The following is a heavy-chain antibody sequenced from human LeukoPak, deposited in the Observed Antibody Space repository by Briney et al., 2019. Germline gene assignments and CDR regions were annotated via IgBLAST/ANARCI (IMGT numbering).Heavy chain of an antibody. V-gene: IGHV1-69*01. CDR1: GGTLSSYA. CDR2: IIPIFGTA. CDR3: ARDWSYCSSTSCPLWD. D-gene: IGHD2-2*01. Sequence: SVKVSCKASGGTLSSYAISWVRQAPGQGLEWMGGIIPIFGTANYAQKFQGRVTITADESTSTAYMELSSLRSEDTAVYYCARDWSYCSSTSCPLWDWGQGTLVTVSS. J-gene: IGHJ4*02.